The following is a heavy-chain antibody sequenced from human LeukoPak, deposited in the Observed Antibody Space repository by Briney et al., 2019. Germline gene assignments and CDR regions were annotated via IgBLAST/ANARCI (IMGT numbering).Heavy chain of an antibody. CDR1: GGSFSGYY. D-gene: IGHD2/OR15-2a*01. V-gene: IGHV4-34*01. CDR2: INHSGST. Sequence: SETLSLTCAVYGGSFSGYYWSWIRQPPGKGLEWIGEINHSGSTNYNPSLKSRVTISVDTSKNQFSLKLSSVTAADTAVYYCARLVTYETTTVDYWGQGTLVTVSS. J-gene: IGHJ4*02. CDR3: ARLVTYETTTVDY.